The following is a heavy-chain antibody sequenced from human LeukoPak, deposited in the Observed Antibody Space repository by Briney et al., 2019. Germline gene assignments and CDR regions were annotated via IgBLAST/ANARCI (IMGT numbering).Heavy chain of an antibody. CDR2: IDTAGNT. J-gene: IGHJ3*02. CDR3: ARTSKVTSVMDI. Sequence: GGSLILSCAASGFTFSSYDMHWVRQATGKGLEWVSAIDTAGNTFYPGSVRGRFTISRENAKKSLYLQMNNVRAGDTAVYYCARTSKVTSVMDIWGQGTMVTVSS. V-gene: IGHV3-13*04. CDR1: GFTFSSYD. D-gene: IGHD3-16*01.